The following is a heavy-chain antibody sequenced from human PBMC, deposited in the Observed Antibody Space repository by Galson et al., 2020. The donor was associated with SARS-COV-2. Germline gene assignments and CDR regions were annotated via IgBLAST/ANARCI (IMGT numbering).Heavy chain of an antibody. CDR2: ISYDGSNK. Sequence: QLGESLKISCAASGFTFSSYAMHWVRQAPGKGLEWVAVISYDGSNKYYADSVKGRFTISRDNSKNTLYLQMNSLRAEDTAVYYCASSGGQGVIVWWGQGTLVTVSS. V-gene: IGHV3-30*04. J-gene: IGHJ4*02. CDR1: GFTFSSYA. CDR3: ASSGGQGVIVW. D-gene: IGHD3-16*02.